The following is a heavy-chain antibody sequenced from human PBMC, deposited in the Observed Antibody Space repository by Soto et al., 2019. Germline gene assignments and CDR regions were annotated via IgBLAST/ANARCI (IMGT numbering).Heavy chain of an antibody. J-gene: IGHJ5*02. CDR2: IYYSGST. Sequence: PSETLSLTCTVSGGSISSSSYYWGWIRQPPGKGLEWIGSIYYSGSTYYNPSLKSRVTISVDTSKNQFSLKLSSVTAADTAVYYCARSSMAKANWFDPWGQGTLVTVSS. CDR1: GGSISSSSYY. CDR3: ARSSMAKANWFDP. D-gene: IGHD6-19*01. V-gene: IGHV4-39*01.